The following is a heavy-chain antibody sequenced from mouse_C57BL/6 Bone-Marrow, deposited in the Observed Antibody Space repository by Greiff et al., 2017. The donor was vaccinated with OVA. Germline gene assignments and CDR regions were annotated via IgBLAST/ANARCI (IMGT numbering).Heavy chain of an antibody. Sequence: VQLQQSGAELVRPGASVKLSCTASGFNIKDDYMHWVKQRPEQGLEWIGWIDPANGATEYASKFKGKATITADTSSNPAYLQLSSLTSEDTAVYYCTPGLPDYWGQGTTLTVSS. CDR1: GFNIKDDY. J-gene: IGHJ2*01. V-gene: IGHV14-4*01. CDR2: IDPANGAT. CDR3: TPGLPDY. D-gene: IGHD2-4*01.